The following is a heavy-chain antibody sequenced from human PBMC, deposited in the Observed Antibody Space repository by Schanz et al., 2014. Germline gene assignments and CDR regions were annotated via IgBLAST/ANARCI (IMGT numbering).Heavy chain of an antibody. CDR3: ARDRRFFDRDDLYYFDS. J-gene: IGHJ4*02. D-gene: IGHD3-3*01. Sequence: QVQLVQSGAEVKKPGASVKVSCTASGFNFNNYDINWVRQATGQGLEWMGWISAYNGNTKYPQKLQGRVTMTTDTSTSTAYMELRSLRSDDTAVYYCARDRRFFDRDDLYYFDSWGQGTLVNVSS. CDR1: GFNFNNYD. CDR2: ISAYNGNT. V-gene: IGHV1-18*04.